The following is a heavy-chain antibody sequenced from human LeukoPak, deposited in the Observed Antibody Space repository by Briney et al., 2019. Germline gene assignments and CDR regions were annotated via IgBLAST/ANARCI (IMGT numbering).Heavy chain of an antibody. V-gene: IGHV3-23*01. CDR2: ISGSGDST. J-gene: IGHJ4*02. CDR1: GFTFSSYA. CDR3: AKGSSTSCYAANDY. D-gene: IGHD2-2*01. Sequence: GGSLRLSCAASGFTFSSYAMSWVRQAPGKGLEWVSVISGSGDSTYHADSVKGRFTISRDNSKNTLYLQMNSLRAEDTAIYYCAKGSSTSCYAANDYWGQRTLVTVSS.